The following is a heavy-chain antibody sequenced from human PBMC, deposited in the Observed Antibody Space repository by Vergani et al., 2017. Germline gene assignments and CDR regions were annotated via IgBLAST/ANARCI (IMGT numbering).Heavy chain of an antibody. CDR3: ARDARYSYGPPDY. D-gene: IGHD5-18*01. CDR1: GGSFSGYY. CDR2: INHSGST. Sequence: QVQLQQWGAGLLKPSETLSLTCAVYGGSFSGYYWSWIRQPPGKGLEWIGEINHSGSTNYNPSLKSRVTMSVDTSKNQFSLKLSSVTAADTAVYYCARDARYSYGPPDYWGQGTLVTVSS. V-gene: IGHV4-34*01. J-gene: IGHJ4*02.